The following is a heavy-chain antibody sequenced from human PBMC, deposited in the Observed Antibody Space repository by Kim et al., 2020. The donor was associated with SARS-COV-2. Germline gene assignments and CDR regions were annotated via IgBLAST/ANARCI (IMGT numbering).Heavy chain of an antibody. CDR3: AKSEYSSSWYVPYGMDV. Sequence: GGSLRLSCAASGFTFSSYAMSWVRQAPGKGLEWVSVIYSGGSSTYYADSVKGRFTITRDNSKNTLYLQMNSLRAEDTAVYYCAKSEYSSSWYVPYGMDVWGQGTTVTVSS. D-gene: IGHD6-13*01. V-gene: IGHV3-23*03. CDR1: GFTFSSYA. J-gene: IGHJ6*02. CDR2: IYSGGSST.